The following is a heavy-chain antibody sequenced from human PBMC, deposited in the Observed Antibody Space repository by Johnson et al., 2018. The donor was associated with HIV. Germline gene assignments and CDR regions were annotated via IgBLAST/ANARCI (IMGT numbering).Heavy chain of an antibody. Sequence: QVQLVESGGGLIQPGGSLRLSCAASGFTVSSNYMSWVRQAPGKGLEWVAVISYDGSNKYYADSVKGRFTVSRDNTKNSLYLHMSSLRADDTAVYYCARGFDWHWPTSVFHVWGQGTMVSVSS. CDR3: ARGFDWHWPTSVFHV. V-gene: IGHV3-30*03. J-gene: IGHJ3*01. CDR2: ISYDGSNK. CDR1: GFTVSSNY. D-gene: IGHD3-9*01.